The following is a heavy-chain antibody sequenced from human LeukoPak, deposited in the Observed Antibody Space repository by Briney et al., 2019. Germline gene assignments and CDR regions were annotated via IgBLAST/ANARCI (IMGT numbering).Heavy chain of an antibody. V-gene: IGHV4-34*01. CDR3: ARDRDGDYSDY. J-gene: IGHJ4*02. CDR1: GGSFSGYY. Sequence: SETLSLTCAVYGGSFSGYYWSWIRQPPGKGLEWIGEINHSGSTNYNPSLKSRVTISVDTSKNQFSLKLSSVTAADTAVYYCARDRDGDYSDYWGQGTLVTVSS. CDR2: INHSGST. D-gene: IGHD4-17*01.